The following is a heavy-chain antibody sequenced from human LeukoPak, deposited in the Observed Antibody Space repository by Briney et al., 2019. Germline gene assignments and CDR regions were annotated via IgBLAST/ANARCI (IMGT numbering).Heavy chain of an antibody. J-gene: IGHJ5*02. CDR2: IYYSGST. CDR3: ARHRRNWYDVWWFDP. D-gene: IGHD1-1*01. CDR1: GGSISSSSYY. Sequence: SETLSLTCTVSGGSISSSSYYWGWIRQPPGKGLEWIGSIYYSGSTYYNPSLKSRVTISVDSSKSQFSLKLSSVTAADTAVYYCARHRRNWYDVWWFDPWGQGTLVTVSS. V-gene: IGHV4-39*01.